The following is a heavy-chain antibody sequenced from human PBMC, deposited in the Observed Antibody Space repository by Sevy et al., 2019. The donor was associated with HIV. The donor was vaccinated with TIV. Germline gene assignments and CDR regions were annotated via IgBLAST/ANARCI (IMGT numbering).Heavy chain of an antibody. J-gene: IGHJ3*02. Sequence: GGSLRLSCAASGFTFSNAWMSWVRQAPGKGLEWVGRIKIKTDGGTTDYAAPVKGRFTISRNDSKNMLYLQMNSLKDENTAVYYCTAKVVVITLGAFDIWGQGTMVTVSS. D-gene: IGHD3-22*01. CDR2: IKIKTDGGTT. V-gene: IGHV3-15*01. CDR3: TAKVVVITLGAFDI. CDR1: GFTFSNAW.